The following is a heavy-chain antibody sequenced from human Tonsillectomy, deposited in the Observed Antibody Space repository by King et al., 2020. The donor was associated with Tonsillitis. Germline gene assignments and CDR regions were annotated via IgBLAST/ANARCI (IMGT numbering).Heavy chain of an antibody. J-gene: IGHJ5*02. CDR3: ARLGSIAVAGENWFDT. Sequence: VQLVESGAEVKKPGESLKISCKGSGYSFTSYWIGWVRQMPGKGLEWMGIIYPGDSDTRYSPSFQGQVTISADKSISTAYLQWRSLKASDTAMYYCARLGSIAVAGENWFDTWGQGTLVTVSS. V-gene: IGHV5-51*01. D-gene: IGHD6-19*01. CDR2: IYPGDSDT. CDR1: GYSFTSYW.